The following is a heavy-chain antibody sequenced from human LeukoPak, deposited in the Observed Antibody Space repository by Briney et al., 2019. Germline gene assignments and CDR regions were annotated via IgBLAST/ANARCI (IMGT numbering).Heavy chain of an antibody. V-gene: IGHV3-7*01. CDR2: IKQDGSKK. D-gene: IGHD2-21*01. J-gene: IGHJ4*02. CDR3: TSGERVDY. CDR1: GFIFSNYW. Sequence: GGSLRLSCAASGSASGFIFSNYWMNWVRQAPGKGLEWVANIKQDGSKKYYADSVKGRFTISRDNAKNSLYLQMNGLRAEDAGVYYCTSGERVDYWGQGTLVTVSS.